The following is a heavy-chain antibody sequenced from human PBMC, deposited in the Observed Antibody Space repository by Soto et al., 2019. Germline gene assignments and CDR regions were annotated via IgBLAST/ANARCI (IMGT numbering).Heavy chain of an antibody. CDR1: GGSISSYY. J-gene: IGHJ5*02. CDR2: IYYSGST. Sequence: SETLSLTCTGSGGSISSYYWSWIRQPPGKGLEWIGYIYYSGSTNYNPSLKSRVTISVDTSKNQFSLKLSSVTAADTAVYYCARHVGENWFEPWGQGTLVTVSS. D-gene: IGHD3-10*01. V-gene: IGHV4-59*08. CDR3: ARHVGENWFEP.